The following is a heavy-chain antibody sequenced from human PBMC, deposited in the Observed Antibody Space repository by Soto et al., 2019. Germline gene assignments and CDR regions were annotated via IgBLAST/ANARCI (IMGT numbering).Heavy chain of an antibody. CDR2: INAGNGNT. J-gene: IGHJ6*02. Sequence: GASVKVSCKASGYTFTSYAMHWVRQAPGQRLEWMGWINAGNGNTKYSQKFQERVTITRDMSTSTAYMELSSLRSEDTAVYYCAAERTIPYYYYGMDVWGQGTTVTVSS. CDR1: GYTFTSYA. CDR3: AAERTIPYYYYGMDV. V-gene: IGHV1-3*01. D-gene: IGHD3-10*01.